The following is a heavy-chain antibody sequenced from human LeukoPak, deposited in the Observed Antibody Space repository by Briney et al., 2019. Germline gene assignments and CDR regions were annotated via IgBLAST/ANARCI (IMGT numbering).Heavy chain of an antibody. Sequence: SETLSLTCAVSGESLKGYYWSWLRQTPGKGLEWIGQISQSGKTDYNPAVKSRVTMSVDIAKNPFSLKIISVTAADTAMYYCARIGADYYFYYMDVWGKGTTVTVSS. V-gene: IGHV4-34*01. CDR2: ISQSGKT. D-gene: IGHD3-16*01. CDR1: GESLKGYY. J-gene: IGHJ6*03. CDR3: ARIGADYYFYYMDV.